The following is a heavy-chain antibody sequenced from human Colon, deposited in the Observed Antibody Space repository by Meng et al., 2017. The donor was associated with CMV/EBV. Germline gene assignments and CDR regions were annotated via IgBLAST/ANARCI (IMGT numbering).Heavy chain of an antibody. CDR2: ITISSTYI. V-gene: IGHV3-21*01. CDR1: GFTFSNYE. Sequence: GESLKISCAVSGFTFSNYEMNWVRQAPGKGLEWVSSITISSTYIYYADSVKGRFTVSRDNAKNSLYLQIKGLRAEDTAVYYCARGLGSGTRRGVDYWGQGTLVTVSS. D-gene: IGHD1-26*01. J-gene: IGHJ4*02. CDR3: ARGLGSGTRRGVDY.